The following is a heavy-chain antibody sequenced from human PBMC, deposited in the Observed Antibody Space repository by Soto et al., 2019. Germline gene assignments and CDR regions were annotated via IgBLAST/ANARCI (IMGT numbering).Heavy chain of an antibody. CDR3: ARGAIAARFLDY. V-gene: IGHV1-3*01. CDR1: GYTFTSYA. J-gene: IGHJ4*02. Sequence: QVQLVQSGAEVKKPGASVKVSCKASGYTFTSYAMHWVRQAPGQRLEWMGWINAGNGNTKYSQKFQGRVTITRDTSASTAYMELSSLRSEDTAVYYCARGAIAARFLDYWGQGTLVTVSS. D-gene: IGHD6-6*01. CDR2: INAGNGNT.